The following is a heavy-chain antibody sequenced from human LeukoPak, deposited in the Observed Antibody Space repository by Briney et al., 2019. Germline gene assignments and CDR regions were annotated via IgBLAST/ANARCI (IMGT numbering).Heavy chain of an antibody. Sequence: ASVKVSCTASGYTFTSYYMHWVRQAPGQGLEWMGIINPSGGSTSYAQKFQGRVTMTRDTSTSTVYVELSSLRSEDTAVYYCASRGDGYSHFDYWGQGTLVTVSS. CDR1: GYTFTSYY. D-gene: IGHD5-24*01. V-gene: IGHV1-46*01. CDR2: INPSGGST. J-gene: IGHJ4*02. CDR3: ASRGDGYSHFDY.